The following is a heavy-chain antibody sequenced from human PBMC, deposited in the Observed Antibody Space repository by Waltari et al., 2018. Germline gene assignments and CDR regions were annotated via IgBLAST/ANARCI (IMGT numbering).Heavy chain of an antibody. CDR1: GFTLSSYA. CDR3: AREVWQQLVKMVGWFDP. CDR2: AGGSDGRT. D-gene: IGHD6-13*01. J-gene: IGHJ5*02. V-gene: IGHV3-23*01. Sequence: EVQLLESGGGLVQPGGSLRLSCVASGFTLSSYAMSWVRQVPGKGLEWVSAAGGSDGRTYYADSVKGRFTISRDNSKNTLYLQMNSLRAEDTAVYYCAREVWQQLVKMVGWFDPWGQGTLVTVSS.